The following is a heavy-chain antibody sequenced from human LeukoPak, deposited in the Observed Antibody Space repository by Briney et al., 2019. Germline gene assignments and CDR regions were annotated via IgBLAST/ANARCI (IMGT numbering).Heavy chain of an antibody. J-gene: IGHJ6*03. CDR2: ISAYNGNT. CDR3: ARVEQGWQLVVGGDYYYYMDV. Sequence: GASVKVSCKASGYTFTSYGISWVRQAPGQGLEWMGWISAYNGNTNYAQKLQGRVTMTTDTSTSTAYMELRSLRSDDTAVYYCARVEQGWQLVVGGDYYYYMDVWGKGTTVTVSS. V-gene: IGHV1-18*01. D-gene: IGHD6-6*01. CDR1: GYTFTSYG.